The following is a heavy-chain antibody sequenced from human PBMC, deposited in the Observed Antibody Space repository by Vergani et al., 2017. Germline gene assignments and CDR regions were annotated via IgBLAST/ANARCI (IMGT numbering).Heavy chain of an antibody. CDR3: AKTHDFSSLYSSYNWFDP. CDR1: GYSITNYW. D-gene: IGHD3-3*01. J-gene: IGHJ5*02. V-gene: IGHV5-51*03. CDR2: IYDGDSDV. Sequence: EVQLVQSGAEVKKPGESLKISCQGSGYSITNYWIAWVRQRPGKGLEWMGIIYDGDSDVRYSPSFQGQVTMSVDKSLSTAYLQWSSLKASDTATYSCAKTHDFSSLYSSYNWFDPWGQGTQVTVSS.